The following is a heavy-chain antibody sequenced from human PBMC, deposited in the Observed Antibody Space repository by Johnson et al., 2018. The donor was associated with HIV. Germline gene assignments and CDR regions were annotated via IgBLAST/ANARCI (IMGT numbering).Heavy chain of an antibody. CDR2: ISYDGSNK. J-gene: IGHJ3*02. V-gene: IGHV3-30-3*01. D-gene: IGHD2-21*02. Sequence: QVQLVESGGGLVQPGGSLRLSCAASGFTFSSYAMHWVRQAPGKGLEWVAVISYDGSNKYYADSVKGRFTISRDNSKNTLYLQMHSLRAEDTAMYYCARDRHCGGDCYTDDAFDIWGQGTMVTVSS. CDR1: GFTFSSYA. CDR3: ARDRHCGGDCYTDDAFDI.